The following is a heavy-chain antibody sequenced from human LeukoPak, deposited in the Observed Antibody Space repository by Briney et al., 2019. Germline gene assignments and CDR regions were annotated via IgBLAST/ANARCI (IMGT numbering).Heavy chain of an antibody. CDR1: GGSISSYY. CDR3: ARGEKDWEYYFDY. D-gene: IGHD3/OR15-3a*01. V-gene: IGHV4-59*01. CDR2: IYYSGST. Sequence: SETLFLTCTVSGGSISSYYWSWIRQPPGKGLEWIGYIYYSGSTNYSPSLKSRVTISVDTSKDQFSLKLSSVTAADTAVYYCARGEKDWEYYFDYWGQGTLVTVSS. J-gene: IGHJ4*02.